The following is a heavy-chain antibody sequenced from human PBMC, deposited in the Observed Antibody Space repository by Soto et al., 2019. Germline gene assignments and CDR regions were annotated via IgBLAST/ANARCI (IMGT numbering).Heavy chain of an antibody. V-gene: IGHV4-61*02. CDR1: GGSISSGDYY. J-gene: IGHJ4*02. D-gene: IGHD4-17*01. CDR3: ARTTAVPNTLRSRYFFDY. CDR2: IYTSGST. Sequence: TVSGGSISSGDYYWSWIRQPAGKGLEWIGRIYTSGSTNYNPSLKSRVTMSVDTSKNQFSLRLSSVTTADTAPYYCARTTAVPNTLRSRYFFDYWGQGTLVTVSS.